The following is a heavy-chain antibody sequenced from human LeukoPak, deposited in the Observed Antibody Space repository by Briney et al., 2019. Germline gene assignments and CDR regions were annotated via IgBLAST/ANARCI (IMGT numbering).Heavy chain of an antibody. J-gene: IGHJ4*02. D-gene: IGHD1-26*01. CDR2: IYYSGST. V-gene: IGHV4-39*01. CDR1: GGSTSSSSCY. Sequence: SETLSLTCAVSGGSTSSSSCYWGWIRQPPGKGLEWIGSIYYSGSTYYNPSLKSRVTISVDTSKNQFSLKLTSVTAADTAVYYCARLSGSYHDFWGQGILVTVSS. CDR3: ARLSGSYHDF.